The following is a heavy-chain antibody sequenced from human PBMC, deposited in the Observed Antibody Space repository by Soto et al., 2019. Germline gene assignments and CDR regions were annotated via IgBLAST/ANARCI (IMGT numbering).Heavy chain of an antibody. CDR1: GFTFSSYA. J-gene: IGHJ4*02. CDR2: ISGSGGST. D-gene: IGHD2-15*01. Sequence: PVGSLRLSCAASGFTFSSYAMSWVRQAPGKGLEWVSAISGSGGSTYYADSVKGRFTISRDNSKNTLYLQMNSLRAEDTAVYYSAIDCKVSYCRGGTCYYFDYWGQGTLVTVSS. V-gene: IGHV3-23*01. CDR3: AIDCKVSYCRGGTCYYFDY.